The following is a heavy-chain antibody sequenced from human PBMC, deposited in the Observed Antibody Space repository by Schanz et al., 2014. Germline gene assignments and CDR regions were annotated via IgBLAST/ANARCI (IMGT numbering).Heavy chain of an antibody. CDR2: VSSNNIYT. V-gene: IGHV3-11*06. CDR3: ARDMLRRYGALEI. J-gene: IGHJ3*02. D-gene: IGHD2-8*01. Sequence: QVQLVESGGGLVKPGGSLRLSCTASGFTFSDYYMTWIRQAPGKGLEWVSYVSSNNIYTKYADSVRGRFTISRDNAKNSLFLQVSSLRADDTAVYYCARDMLRRYGALEIGGRGTMVTVSS. CDR1: GFTFSDYY.